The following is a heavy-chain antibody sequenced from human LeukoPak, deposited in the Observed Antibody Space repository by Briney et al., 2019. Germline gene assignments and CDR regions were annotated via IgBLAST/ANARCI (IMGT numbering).Heavy chain of an antibody. D-gene: IGHD4-17*01. CDR3: ARAPPTTTVKNQTSYYFDY. CDR2: IYHSGST. Sequence: SQTLSLTCAVSGGSISSGGYSWSWIRQPPGKGLEWIGYIYHSGSTYYNPSLKSRVTISVDRSKNQLSLKLSSVTAADTAVSYCARAPPTTTVKNQTSYYFDYWGQGTLVTVSS. V-gene: IGHV4-30-2*01. J-gene: IGHJ4*02. CDR1: GGSISSGGYS.